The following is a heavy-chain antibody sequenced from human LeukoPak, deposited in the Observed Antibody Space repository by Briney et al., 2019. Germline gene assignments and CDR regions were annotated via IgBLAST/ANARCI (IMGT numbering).Heavy chain of an antibody. CDR2: IKSKTDGGTT. D-gene: IGHD3-10*01. V-gene: IGHV3-15*01. CDR3: TTMRYLWSGESPNV. CDR1: GFTFSNAW. J-gene: IGHJ4*02. Sequence: GGSLRLSCAASGFTFSNAWMSWVRQAPGKGLEWIARIKSKTDGGTTDYAAPVKGRFTISRDDSKNTLYLQMNSLKTEDTAVYYCTTMRYLWSGESPNVWGQGTLVTVSS.